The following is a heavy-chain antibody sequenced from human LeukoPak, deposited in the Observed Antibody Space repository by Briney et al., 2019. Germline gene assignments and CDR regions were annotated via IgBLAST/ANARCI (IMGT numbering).Heavy chain of an antibody. CDR3: AANIAAPGTGWFDP. D-gene: IGHD6-13*01. CDR2: INPNSGGT. J-gene: IGHJ5*02. CDR1: GYTFTDYY. V-gene: IGHV1-2*02. Sequence: ASVTVSCKASGYTFTDYYMHWVRQAPGQGLEWMGWINPNSGGTNYAQKFQGRVTMTKDTSISTAYMELSRLRSDDTAVYYCAANIAAPGTGWFDPWGQGTLVTVSS.